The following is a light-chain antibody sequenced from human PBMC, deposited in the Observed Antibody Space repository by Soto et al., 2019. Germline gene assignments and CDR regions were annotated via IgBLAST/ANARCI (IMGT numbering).Light chain of an antibody. CDR1: SSNIGSNT. Sequence: QSVLTQPPSASGTPGQRVTISCSGSSSNIGSNTVNWYQQLPGTAPKLLIYSNNQRPSGVPDRFSGSKSGTSASLAISGLQSEDEADYYCAAWDDSRTGRVFGTGTKVTVL. V-gene: IGLV1-44*01. CDR3: AAWDDSRTGRV. CDR2: SNN. J-gene: IGLJ1*01.